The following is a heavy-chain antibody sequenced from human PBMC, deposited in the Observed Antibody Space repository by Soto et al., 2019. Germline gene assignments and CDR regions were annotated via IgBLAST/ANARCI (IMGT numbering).Heavy chain of an antibody. CDR3: ARDSTLAY. V-gene: IGHV1-46*01. CDR1: GYTFTSFY. J-gene: IGHJ4*02. CDR2: INPSSGGT. Sequence: QVQLVQSGAEVRKPGASVKVSCKASGYTFTSFYMHWVRQAPGQGLEWMGIINPSSGGTSYAQKFQGSVTMTSDTSTTTVYMELSSLRSEDTAVYYCARDSTLAYWGQGTLVTVSS.